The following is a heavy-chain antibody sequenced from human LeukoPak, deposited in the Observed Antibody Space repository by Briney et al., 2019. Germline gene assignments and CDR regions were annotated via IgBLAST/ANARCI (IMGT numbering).Heavy chain of an antibody. D-gene: IGHD6-25*01. CDR1: GYTFTAYY. Sequence: GASVKVSCKASGYTFTAYYMHWVRQAPGQGLEWMGWINPNSGDTNYAQEFRGRVTMTRDTSINTAYMELSGLRSDDTAVYYCERHPTFTSGRAVYWGQGTLVTVSS. CDR2: INPNSGDT. CDR3: ERHPTFTSGRAVY. V-gene: IGHV1-2*02. J-gene: IGHJ4*02.